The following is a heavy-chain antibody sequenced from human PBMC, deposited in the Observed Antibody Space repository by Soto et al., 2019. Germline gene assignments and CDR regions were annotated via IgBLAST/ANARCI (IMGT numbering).Heavy chain of an antibody. CDR3: ARDRDSSGYYYVPDAFDI. J-gene: IGHJ3*02. D-gene: IGHD3-22*01. CDR2: MNPNSGKT. CDR1: GYTFTSYD. Sequence: ASVKVSCKASGYTFTSYDINWVRQATGQGLEWMGWMNPNSGKTGYAQKIQGRVNMTRNTSISTAYIEMSRLRSEDTAVYYCARDRDSSGYYYVPDAFDIWGQGTMVTVSS. V-gene: IGHV1-8*01.